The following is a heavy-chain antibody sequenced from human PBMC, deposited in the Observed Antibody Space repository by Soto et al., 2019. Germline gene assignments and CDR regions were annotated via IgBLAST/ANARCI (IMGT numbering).Heavy chain of an antibody. V-gene: IGHV1-69*12. CDR3: ADLSLGSCITPTCPPDY. Sequence: QVQLVQSGAEVKKPGSSVRVSCKASGGSFNTYAISWVRQAPGQGLEWMGGIIPVFGRVSYAQKFQGRVTSTADDSTSTAYMELRSLRSDDTAIYYCADLSLGSCITPTCPPDYWGQGTLVTVSS. CDR2: IIPVFGRV. J-gene: IGHJ4*02. CDR1: GGSFNTYA. D-gene: IGHD2-15*01.